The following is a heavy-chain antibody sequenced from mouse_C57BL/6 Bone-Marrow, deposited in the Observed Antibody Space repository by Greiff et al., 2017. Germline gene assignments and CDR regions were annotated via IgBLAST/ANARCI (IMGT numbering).Heavy chain of an antibody. J-gene: IGHJ3*01. D-gene: IGHD2-2*01. V-gene: IGHV1-64*01. CDR2: IHPNSGST. CDR3: ARKGGMVTTTDDGFAY. CDR1: GYTFTSYW. Sequence: QVQLQQPGAELVKPGASVKLSCKASGYTFTSYWMHWVKQRPGQGLEWIGMIHPNSGSTNSNEKFKSKATLTVDKSSSTAYMQLSGLTSEDSAVYYCARKGGMVTTTDDGFAYWGQGTLVTVSA.